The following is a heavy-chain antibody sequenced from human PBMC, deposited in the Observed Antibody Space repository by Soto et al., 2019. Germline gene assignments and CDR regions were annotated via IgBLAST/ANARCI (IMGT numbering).Heavy chain of an antibody. Sequence: SETLSLTFTVSGGSISSYYWSWIRQPPGKGLEWIGYIYYSGSTNYNPSLKSRVTISVDTSKNQFSLKLSSVTAADTAVYYCARLYGDYYYYYYMDVWGKGTTVTVSS. CDR2: IYYSGST. CDR3: ARLYGDYYYYYYMDV. V-gene: IGHV4-59*08. J-gene: IGHJ6*03. CDR1: GGSISSYY. D-gene: IGHD4-17*01.